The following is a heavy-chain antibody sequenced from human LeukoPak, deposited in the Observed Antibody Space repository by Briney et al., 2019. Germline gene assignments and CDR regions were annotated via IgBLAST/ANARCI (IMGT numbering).Heavy chain of an antibody. D-gene: IGHD3-10*01. CDR2: ISAYNGNT. CDR1: GYTFTSYG. V-gene: IGHV1-18*01. CDR3: VFEGRADAFDI. J-gene: IGHJ3*02. Sequence: ASVKVSCKASGYTFTSYGISWVRQAPGQGLEWMGWISAYNGNTNFAQKLQGRLTMTTDTSTSTAYMELRSLRSDDTAVYYCVFEGRADAFDIWGQGTMVTVSS.